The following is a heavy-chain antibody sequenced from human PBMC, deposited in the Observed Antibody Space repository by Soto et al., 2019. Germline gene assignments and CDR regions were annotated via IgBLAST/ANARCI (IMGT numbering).Heavy chain of an antibody. Sequence: GSGPTLVNPTETLTLTCTVSGFSLSNARMGVSWIRQPPGKALEWLAHIFSNDEKSYSTSLKSRLTISKDTSKSQVALTMTNMDPVDTATYYCARMRVVVPAEGDYYYYMDVWGKGTTVTVSS. CDR1: GFSLSNARMG. CDR3: ARMRVVVPAEGDYYYYMDV. D-gene: IGHD2-2*01. V-gene: IGHV2-26*01. J-gene: IGHJ6*03. CDR2: IFSNDEK.